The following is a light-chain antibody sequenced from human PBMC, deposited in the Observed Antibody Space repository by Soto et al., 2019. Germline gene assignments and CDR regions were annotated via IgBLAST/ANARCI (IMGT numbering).Light chain of an antibody. Sequence: ETVLTQSPGTLSLSPGERATLSCRASQSVSSSHLAWYQQKPGQAPRLLIYGASSRATGIPDRFSGSGSGTDFTLTSSGLEPEDFAVYYCQQYGSSPRTFGQGTKVEIK. V-gene: IGKV3-20*01. CDR2: GAS. CDR3: QQYGSSPRT. CDR1: QSVSSSH. J-gene: IGKJ1*01.